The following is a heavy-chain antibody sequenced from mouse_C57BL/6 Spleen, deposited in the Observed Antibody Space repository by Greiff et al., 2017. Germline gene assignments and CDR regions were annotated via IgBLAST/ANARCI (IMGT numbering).Heavy chain of an antibody. Sequence: QVQLKESGPELVKPGASVKISCKASGYAFSSSWMNWVKQRPGKGLEWIGRIYPGDGDTNYNGKFKGKATLTADKSSSTAYMQLSSLTSEDSAVYFCAVTTVVAEGYYAMNYWGQGTSVTVSS. CDR3: AVTTVVAEGYYAMNY. CDR2: IYPGDGDT. D-gene: IGHD1-1*01. J-gene: IGHJ4*01. V-gene: IGHV1-82*01. CDR1: GYAFSSSW.